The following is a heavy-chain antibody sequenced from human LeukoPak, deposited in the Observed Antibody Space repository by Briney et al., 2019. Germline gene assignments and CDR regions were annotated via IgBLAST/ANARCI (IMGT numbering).Heavy chain of an antibody. CDR3: TSQPLYYYDSSGYSHYYYYMDV. J-gene: IGHJ6*03. CDR1: GFTLSGSA. D-gene: IGHD3-22*01. CDR2: IRSKANSYAT. V-gene: IGHV3-73*01. Sequence: PGGSLRLSCAASGFTLSGSAMHWVRQASGKGLEWVGRIRSKANSYATAYAASVKGRFTISRDDSKNTAYLQMNSLKTEDTAVYYCTSQPLYYYDSSGYSHYYYYMDVWGKGTTVTVSS.